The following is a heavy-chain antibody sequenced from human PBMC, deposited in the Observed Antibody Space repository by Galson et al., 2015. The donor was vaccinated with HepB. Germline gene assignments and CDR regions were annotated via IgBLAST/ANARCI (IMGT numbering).Heavy chain of an antibody. CDR2: ISSSSSTI. CDR3: AIGSTIEHYYYYYYMDV. V-gene: IGHV3-48*01. D-gene: IGHD3-3*01. Sequence: SLRLSCAASGFTFSSYSMNWVRQAPGKGLEWVSYISSSSSTIYYADSVKGRFTISRDNAKNSLYLQMNSLRAEDTAVSYCAIGSTIEHYYYYYYMDVWGKGTTVTVSS. CDR1: GFTFSSYS. J-gene: IGHJ6*03.